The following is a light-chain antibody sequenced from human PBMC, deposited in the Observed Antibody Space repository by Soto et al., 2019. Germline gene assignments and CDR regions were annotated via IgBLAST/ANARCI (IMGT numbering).Light chain of an antibody. V-gene: IGKV1-33*01. CDR3: QQYDSVFT. J-gene: IGKJ5*01. Sequence: IQMTQSPSSLSASVGARVTLTGQASQGITNYLNWYQQKPGKAPNILIYGASNLETGVPSRFSGSGSGTDFTFTISSLQAEDIATYFCQQYDSVFTFGQGTRLEIK. CDR1: QGITNY. CDR2: GAS.